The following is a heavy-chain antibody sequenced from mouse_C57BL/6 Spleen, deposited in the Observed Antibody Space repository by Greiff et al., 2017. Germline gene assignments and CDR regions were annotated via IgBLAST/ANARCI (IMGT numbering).Heavy chain of an antibody. J-gene: IGHJ2*01. CDR2: ISDSGSYT. CDR1: GFTFSSYA. CDR3: ARAGYYGSPYYFDY. V-gene: IGHV5-4*03. D-gene: IGHD1-1*01. Sequence: EVKVVESGGGLVKPGGSLKLSCAASGFTFSSYAMSWVRQTPEKRLEWVATISDSGSYTYYPDNVKGRFTISRDNAKNNLYLQLSRLKTEDTAMYYCARAGYYGSPYYFDYWGQGTTLTVSS.